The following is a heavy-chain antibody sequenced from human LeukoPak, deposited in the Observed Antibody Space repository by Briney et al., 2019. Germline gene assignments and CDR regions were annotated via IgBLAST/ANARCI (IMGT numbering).Heavy chain of an antibody. Sequence: GGSLRLSCAASGFAFSSYAMSWVRQAPGKGLEWVSAISGSGGSTYYADSVKGRFTISRDNSKNTLYLQMNSLRAEDTAVYYCANIYSSGWYNFDYWGQGTLVTVSS. CDR2: ISGSGGST. V-gene: IGHV3-23*01. J-gene: IGHJ4*02. D-gene: IGHD6-19*01. CDR3: ANIYSSGWYNFDY. CDR1: GFAFSSYA.